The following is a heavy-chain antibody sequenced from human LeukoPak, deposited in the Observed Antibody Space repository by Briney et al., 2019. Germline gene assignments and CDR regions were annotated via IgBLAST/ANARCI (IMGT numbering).Heavy chain of an antibody. J-gene: IGHJ4*02. CDR1: GFTFGDYA. D-gene: IGHD4-23*01. V-gene: IGHV3-49*03. Sequence: GGSLRLACTASGFTFGDYAMSWFRQAPGKGLEWVGFIRSKAYGGTTEYAASVKGRFTISRDDSKSIAYLQMNSLKTEDTAVYYCTRDFVDGGNPFDYWGQGTLVTVSS. CDR2: IRSKAYGGTT. CDR3: TRDFVDGGNPFDY.